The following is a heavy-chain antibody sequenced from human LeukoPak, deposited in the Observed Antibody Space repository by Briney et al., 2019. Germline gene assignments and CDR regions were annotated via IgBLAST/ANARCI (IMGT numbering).Heavy chain of an antibody. CDR2: IYYSGST. CDR3: ARGLTAMVLPFDY. Sequence: SETPSLTCTVSGGSISSYYWSWIRQPPGKGLEWIGYIYYSGSTNYNPSLKSRVTISVDTSKNQFSLKLSSVTAADTAAYYCARGLTAMVLPFDYWGQGTLVTVSS. D-gene: IGHD5-18*01. V-gene: IGHV4-59*01. J-gene: IGHJ4*02. CDR1: GGSISSYY.